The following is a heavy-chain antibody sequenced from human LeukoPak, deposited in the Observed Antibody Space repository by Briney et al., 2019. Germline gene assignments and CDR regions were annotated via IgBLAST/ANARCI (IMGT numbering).Heavy chain of an antibody. Sequence: SSETLSLTCIVSGGPISTHYWSWSRQPPGKGLEWIGYNDYSGSTNYNPSLKSRVTISVDTPKNQFSLKLNSVTAADTAVYYCARGATFRGTYYMDVWGKGTTVTVSS. J-gene: IGHJ6*03. CDR2: NDYSGST. D-gene: IGHD3-10*01. CDR1: GGPISTHY. V-gene: IGHV4-59*11. CDR3: ARGATFRGTYYMDV.